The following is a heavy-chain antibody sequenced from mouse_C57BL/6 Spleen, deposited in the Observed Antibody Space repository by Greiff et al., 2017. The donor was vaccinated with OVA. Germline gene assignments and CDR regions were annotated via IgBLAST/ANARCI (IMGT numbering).Heavy chain of an antibody. D-gene: IGHD1-1*02. V-gene: IGHV1-26*01. CDR3: ARSYGAYDYAMDY. J-gene: IGHJ4*01. CDR1: GYTFTDYY. CDR2: INPNNGGT. Sequence: VQLQQSGPELVKPGASVKISCKASGYTFTDYYMNWVKQSHGKSLEWIGDINPNNGGTSYTQKFKGKATLTVDKSSSTAYMELRSLTSEDAAVYYCARSYGAYDYAMDYWGQGTSVTVSS.